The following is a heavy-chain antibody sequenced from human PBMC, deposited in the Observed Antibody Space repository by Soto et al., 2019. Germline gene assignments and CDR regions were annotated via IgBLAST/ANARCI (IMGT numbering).Heavy chain of an antibody. CDR3: ARGRPPKRIAAAGRRPEFDY. V-gene: IGHV4-34*01. D-gene: IGHD6-13*01. Sequence: SETLSLTCAVYGGSFSGYYWSWIRQPPGKGLEWIGEINHSGSTNYNPSLKSRVTISVDTSKNQFSLKLSSVTAADTAVYYCARGRPPKRIAAAGRRPEFDYWGQGTLVTVSS. CDR2: INHSGST. CDR1: GGSFSGYY. J-gene: IGHJ4*02.